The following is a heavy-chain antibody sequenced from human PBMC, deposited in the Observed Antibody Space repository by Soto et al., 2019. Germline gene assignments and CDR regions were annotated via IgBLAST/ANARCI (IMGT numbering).Heavy chain of an antibody. J-gene: IGHJ4*02. CDR2: ISSSGSTI. Sequence: GWSLRLSCAASGFTFSSYEMNWVRQAPGKGLEWVSYISSSGSTIYYADSVKGRFTISRDNAKNSLYLQMNSLRAEDTAVYYCARTAPSADYGDYGSFDYWGQGTMVTVSS. V-gene: IGHV3-48*03. D-gene: IGHD4-17*01. CDR1: GFTFSSYE. CDR3: ARTAPSADYGDYGSFDY.